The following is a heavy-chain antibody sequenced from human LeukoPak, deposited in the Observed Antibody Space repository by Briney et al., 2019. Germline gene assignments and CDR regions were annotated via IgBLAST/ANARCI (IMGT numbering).Heavy chain of an antibody. CDR1: GGSISRYY. J-gene: IGHJ4*02. V-gene: IGHV4-59*01. CDR3: ARIGQLVVGIYFDY. CDR2: IYYSGGA. Sequence: SETLSLTCTDPGGSISRYYWSWIRQPPGKGLECMSHIYYSGGANYNPSLKCRVTIPVDTSKHQSPLKLSSVTAADTAVYYCARIGQLVVGIYFDYWGQGTLVTVSS. D-gene: IGHD2-2*01.